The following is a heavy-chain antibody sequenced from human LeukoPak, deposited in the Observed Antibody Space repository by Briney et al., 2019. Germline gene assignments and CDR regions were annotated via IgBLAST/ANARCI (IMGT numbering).Heavy chain of an antibody. D-gene: IGHD1-14*01. Sequence: PSETLSLTCSVSGVSINTYYWSWIRQTPGKGLEWIGFIYYTGSTNYNPSLKSRVTMSVDTSKCTFSLKLTSVTAADTALYYCATGANRLDSWGRGTLVTVSS. CDR3: ATGANRLDS. V-gene: IGHV4-59*12. CDR2: IYYTGST. J-gene: IGHJ4*02. CDR1: GVSINTYY.